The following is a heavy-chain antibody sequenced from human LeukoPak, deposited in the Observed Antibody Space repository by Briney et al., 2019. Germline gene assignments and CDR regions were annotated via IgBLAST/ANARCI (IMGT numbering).Heavy chain of an antibody. D-gene: IGHD3-22*01. CDR1: GFTLNNAW. CDR3: TTDRYYDNSELQFQH. Sequence: PGGSLRLSCAASGFTLNNAWMSRVRQAPGKGLEWLGRIKRETDGGTIDYAAPVKGRFTISRDDSRNTLYLQMDSLKIEDTAVYYCTTDRYYDNSELQFQHWGQGTLVTVSS. CDR2: IKRETDGGTI. V-gene: IGHV3-15*01. J-gene: IGHJ1*01.